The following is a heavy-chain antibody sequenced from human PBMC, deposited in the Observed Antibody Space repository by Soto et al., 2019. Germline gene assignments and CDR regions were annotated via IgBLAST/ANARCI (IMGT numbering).Heavy chain of an antibody. Sequence: SETLSLTCTVSGGSISSYYWTLIRQPPGKGLEWIGYIYYSGSTNYNPSLKSRVTISVDTSKNQFSLTLSSVTAADTAVYYCARGNSNYDFWSGYYVPYNWFDPWGQGTLVTVSS. CDR2: IYYSGST. CDR3: ARGNSNYDFWSGYYVPYNWFDP. J-gene: IGHJ5*02. CDR1: GGSISSYY. D-gene: IGHD3-3*01. V-gene: IGHV4-59*01.